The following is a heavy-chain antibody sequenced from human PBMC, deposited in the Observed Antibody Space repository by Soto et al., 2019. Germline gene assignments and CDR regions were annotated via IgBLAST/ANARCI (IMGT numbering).Heavy chain of an antibody. CDR3: ARYYTPDWEYNWFDP. CDR1: GYSFTSYW. D-gene: IGHD1-26*01. J-gene: IGHJ5*02. V-gene: IGHV5-51*01. CDR2: IYPGDSDT. Sequence: GESLKISCKGSGYSFTSYWIGWVRQMPGKGLEWMGIIYPGDSDTRCSPSFQGQVTISADKSISTAYLQWSSLKASDTAMYYCARYYTPDWEYNWFDPWGQGTLVTVSS.